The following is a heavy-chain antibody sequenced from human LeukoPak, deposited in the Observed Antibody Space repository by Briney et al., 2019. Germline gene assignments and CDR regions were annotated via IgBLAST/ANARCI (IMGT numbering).Heavy chain of an antibody. CDR2: INHSGST. CDR3: AREIPDGNLDY. D-gene: IGHD4-23*01. J-gene: IGHJ4*02. V-gene: IGHV4-34*01. Sequence: PSETLSHTCAVYGGSFSGYYWSWIRQPPGKGLEWIGEINHSGSTNYNPSLKSRVTISVDTSKNQFSLKLSSVTAADTAVYYCAREIPDGNLDYWGQGTLVTVSS. CDR1: GGSFSGYY.